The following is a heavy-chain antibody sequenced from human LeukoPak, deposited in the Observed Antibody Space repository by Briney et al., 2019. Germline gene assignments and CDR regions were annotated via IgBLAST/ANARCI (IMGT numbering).Heavy chain of an antibody. V-gene: IGHV4-59*12. D-gene: IGHD3-10*01. CDR1: GGSISSYY. J-gene: IGHJ4*02. CDR2: IYYSGSI. CDR3: ARDDYGSGSCSDY. Sequence: PSETLSLTCTVSGGSISSYYWSWIRQPPGKGLEWIGYIYYSGSINYNPSLKSRVTISVDTSKNQFSLKLNSVTAADTAVYYCARDDYGSGSCSDYWGQGTLVAVSS.